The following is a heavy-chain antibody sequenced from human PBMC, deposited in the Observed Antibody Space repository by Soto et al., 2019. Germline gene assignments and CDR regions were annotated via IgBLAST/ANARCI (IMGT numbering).Heavy chain of an antibody. Sequence: QVQLVQSGAEVKKPGSSVKVSCKASGGTFSSYTISWVRQAPGQGLEWMGRIIPILGIANYAQKFQGRVTITADKSTSTAYMELSSLRSEDTAVYYCARDCSSTSCYAYPWDQGTLVTVSS. J-gene: IGHJ5*02. CDR3: ARDCSSTSCYAYP. D-gene: IGHD2-2*01. V-gene: IGHV1-69*08. CDR2: IIPILGIA. CDR1: GGTFSSYT.